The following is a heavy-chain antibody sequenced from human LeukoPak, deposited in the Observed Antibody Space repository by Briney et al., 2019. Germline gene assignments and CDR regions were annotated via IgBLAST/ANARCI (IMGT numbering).Heavy chain of an antibody. CDR3: AREGKDYYDSSGYYRRPDAFDI. Sequence: VASVKVSCKASGYTFTGYYMHWVRQAPGQGLEWMGRINPNSGGTNYAQKFQGRVTMTRDTSISTAYMELSRLRSDDTAVYYCAREGKDYYDSSGYYRRPDAFDIWGQGTMVTVSS. CDR2: INPNSGGT. V-gene: IGHV1-2*06. CDR1: GYTFTGYY. D-gene: IGHD3-22*01. J-gene: IGHJ3*02.